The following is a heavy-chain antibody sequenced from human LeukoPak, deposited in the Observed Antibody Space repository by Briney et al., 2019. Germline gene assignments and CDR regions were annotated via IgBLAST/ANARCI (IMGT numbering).Heavy chain of an antibody. CDR1: RFTFSDYY. CDR2: IRSHSSYT. CDR3: AGLGYCSGGSCYDLYYFDY. V-gene: IGHV3-11*06. J-gene: IGHJ4*02. D-gene: IGHD2-15*01. Sequence: NPGGSLRLSCAPPRFTFSDYYMSWIRQAPGKGLLLVSYIRSHSSYTNYAHSEQSRFTISRDNAKNSLYLQMNSLRAEDTAVYYFAGLGYCSGGSCYDLYYFDYWGQGTLVTVSS.